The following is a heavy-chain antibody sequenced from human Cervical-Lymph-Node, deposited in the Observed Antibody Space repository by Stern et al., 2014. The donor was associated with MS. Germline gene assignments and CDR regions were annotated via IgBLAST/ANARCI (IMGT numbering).Heavy chain of an antibody. V-gene: IGHV1-46*01. J-gene: IGHJ6*02. D-gene: IGHD6-19*01. Sequence: QVQLVESGAGVKQPGASVKVSCKASGYTFTSYYMHWVRQAPGQGLEWMAIIYPNGGSTSYAQKFQGRVTMTRDTSTSTVYMELSSLRSEDTAVYYCAIEDSSALHYYYYYGMDVWGQGTTVTVSS. CDR2: IYPNGGST. CDR1: GYTFTSYY. CDR3: AIEDSSALHYYYYYGMDV.